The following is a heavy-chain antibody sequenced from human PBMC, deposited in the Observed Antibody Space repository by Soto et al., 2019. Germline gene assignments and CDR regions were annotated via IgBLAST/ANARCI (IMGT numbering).Heavy chain of an antibody. V-gene: IGHV1-69*12. CDR3: ASLAPAVMDYFGY. J-gene: IGHJ4*02. CDR1: GGTFSSYA. CDR2: IIPIFGTA. Sequence: QVQLVQSGAEVKKPGSSVKVSCKASGGTFSSYAISWVRQAPGQGLEWMGGIIPIFGTANYAQKFQGRVTISADESTSTAYMVLSRLRSEDTAVYYCASLAPAVMDYFGYWGQGTLVTVAS. D-gene: IGHD2-8*01.